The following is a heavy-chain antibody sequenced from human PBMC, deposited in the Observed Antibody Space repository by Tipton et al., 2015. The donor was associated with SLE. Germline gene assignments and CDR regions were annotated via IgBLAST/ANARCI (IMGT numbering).Heavy chain of an antibody. CDR1: GFTFSSYS. V-gene: IGHV3-21*01. Sequence: GSLRLSCAASGFTFSSYSMNWVRQAPGKGLEWVSSISSGSNYIYYADSMKGRFTFSRDNAKNSLYLQMNSLRAEDTAVYYCARDGDSAYGMDVWGQGTTVTVSS. D-gene: IGHD7-27*01. J-gene: IGHJ6*02. CDR3: ARDGDSAYGMDV. CDR2: ISSGSNYI.